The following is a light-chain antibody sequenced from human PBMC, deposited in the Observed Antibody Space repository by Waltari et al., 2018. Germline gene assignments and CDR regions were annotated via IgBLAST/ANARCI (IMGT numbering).Light chain of an antibody. CDR3: NSYAGSSSWV. CDR1: SSDVGFYNY. J-gene: IGLJ3*02. Sequence: QSALPQPASVSGSPGQSITLSCTGTSSDVGFYNYVSWYQQHPGKAPKLIIYDVSERPSGVSDRFSVSKAGNTASLTISGLQAEDEAEYYCNSYAGSSSWVFGGGTKLTVL. CDR2: DVS. V-gene: IGLV2-14*01.